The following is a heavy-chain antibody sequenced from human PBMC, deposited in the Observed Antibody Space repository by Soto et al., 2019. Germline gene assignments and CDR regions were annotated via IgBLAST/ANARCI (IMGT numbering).Heavy chain of an antibody. CDR2: ISYDGSNK. CDR3: ARGSFTGMYSDFDH. Sequence: PGGSLRLSCTASGFTFSIYDMHWVRQAPGKGLEWVALISYDGSNKSYRDSVKGRFTTSRDNSRNTLYLQMNSLRAEDTAVYYCARGSFTGMYSDFDHWGQASLVTVSS. J-gene: IGHJ4*01. CDR1: GFTFSIYD. V-gene: IGHV3-30*03. D-gene: IGHD2-8*01.